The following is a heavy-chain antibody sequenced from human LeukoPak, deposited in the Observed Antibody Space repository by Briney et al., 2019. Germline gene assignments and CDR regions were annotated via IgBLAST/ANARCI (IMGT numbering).Heavy chain of an antibody. CDR3: ARDLGIAVAGTYAGKYEYYYYGMDV. Sequence: EASVKVSCKASGGTFSSYAISWVRQAPGQGLEWMGGIIPIFGTANYAQKFQGRVTITADESTSTAYMELSSLRSDDTAVYYCARDLGIAVAGTYAGKYEYYYYGMDVWGQGTTVTVSS. V-gene: IGHV1-69*01. J-gene: IGHJ6*02. D-gene: IGHD6-19*01. CDR1: GGTFSSYA. CDR2: IIPIFGTA.